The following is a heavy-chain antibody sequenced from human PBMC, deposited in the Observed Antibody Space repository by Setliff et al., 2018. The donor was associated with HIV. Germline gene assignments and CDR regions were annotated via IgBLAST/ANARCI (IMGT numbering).Heavy chain of an antibody. J-gene: IGHJ5*02. CDR1: GDSIISGDYY. V-gene: IGHV4-30-4*08. CDR3: ARFTVVVFGAGEPSWFDP. D-gene: IGHD2-15*01. Sequence: SETLSLTCTVSGDSIISGDYYWSWIRQSPGKGLEWIGHIHYKGNIDYNASLKSRLAISSDTSTNQFSLNLSSVIAADTAIYFCARFTVVVFGAGEPSWFDPWGQGILVTVSS. CDR2: IHYKGNI.